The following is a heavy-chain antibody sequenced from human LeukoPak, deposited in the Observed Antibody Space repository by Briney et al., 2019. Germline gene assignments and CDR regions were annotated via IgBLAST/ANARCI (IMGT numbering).Heavy chain of an antibody. CDR2: ISDRGDST. J-gene: IGHJ3*02. V-gene: IGHV3-23*01. CDR3: AKGRWVLTINNFDI. CDR1: GFSVTTYA. Sequence: PGGSLTLSCAASGFSVTTYAMGWVRQAPGKGLEWVSVISDRGDSTHYADSVKGRFTISRDSSKNTLYLQMNSLRGEDTAVYYCAKGRWVLTINNFDIWGQGTMVTVSS. D-gene: IGHD3-9*01.